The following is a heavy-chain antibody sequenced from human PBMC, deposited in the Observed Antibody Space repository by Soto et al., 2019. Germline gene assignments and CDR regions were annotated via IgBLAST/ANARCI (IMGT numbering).Heavy chain of an antibody. CDR2: IIPKFGTT. CDR1: GGTFSTYG. D-gene: IGHD4-17*01. V-gene: IGHV1-69*05. Sequence: QVQLVQSGAEVKKPGSSVKVSCKASGGTFSTYGINWVRLAPGQGLEWMGWIIPKFGTTKNAQKFQGRVTLTTDESTNTAYMELKYLRSEDTAVYLCAREVDPYYGGNSLSLDYWGQGTLVTVSS. J-gene: IGHJ4*02. CDR3: AREVDPYYGGNSLSLDY.